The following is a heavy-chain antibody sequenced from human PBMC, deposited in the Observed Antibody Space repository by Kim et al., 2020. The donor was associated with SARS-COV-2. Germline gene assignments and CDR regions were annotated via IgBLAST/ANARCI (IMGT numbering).Heavy chain of an antibody. Sequence: GGSLRLSCAASGFTFSSHWMHWVRQAPGKGLVWVSRMNSDGTTTSYGDSVKGRFTISRDNAKNTRYLQMNSLRAEDTAVYYCVRRQFTSGWYYFDYWGQGTLVTVSS. CDR1: GFTFSSHW. J-gene: IGHJ4*02. CDR2: MNSDGTTT. CDR3: VRRQFTSGWYYFDY. V-gene: IGHV3-74*01. D-gene: IGHD6-19*01.